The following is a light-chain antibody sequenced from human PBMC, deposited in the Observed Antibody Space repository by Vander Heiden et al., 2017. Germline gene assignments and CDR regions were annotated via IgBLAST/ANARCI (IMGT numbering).Light chain of an antibody. CDR1: TGAVATGHY. Sequence: HAVVTPEPSLTVSPGGPVTLTCGSSTGAVATGHYPYWFQQKPGQAPRTLIYDTSIKHSWTPARFSGSLLGGKAALTLSGAQPEDEAEYYCLLSYTTTYVVFGGGTKLTVL. CDR2: DTS. CDR3: LLSYTTTYVV. J-gene: IGLJ2*01. V-gene: IGLV7-46*01.